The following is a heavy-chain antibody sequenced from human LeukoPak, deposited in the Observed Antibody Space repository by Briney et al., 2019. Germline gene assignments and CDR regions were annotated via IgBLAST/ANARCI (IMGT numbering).Heavy chain of an antibody. Sequence: SETLSLTCTVSGGSISSGDYYWSWIRQPPGKGLEWIGYIYYSGNTYYNPSLNSRVIISVDTSKNQFSLKLRSVTAADTALYYCARLALRNWNDGVDPWGQGTLVTVSS. CDR3: ARLALRNWNDGVDP. V-gene: IGHV4-30-4*08. J-gene: IGHJ5*02. CDR2: IYYSGNT. CDR1: GGSISSGDYY. D-gene: IGHD1-20*01.